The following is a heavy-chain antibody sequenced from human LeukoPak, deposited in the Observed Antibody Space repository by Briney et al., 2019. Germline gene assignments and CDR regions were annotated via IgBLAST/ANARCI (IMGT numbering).Heavy chain of an antibody. D-gene: IGHD1-26*01. CDR3: ARGGIVGATGWFDP. Sequence: GGSLRLSCAASGFTFSSYEMNWVRQAPGKGLEWVSYISSSGSTIYYADSVKGRFTISRDNAKNSLYLQMNSLRAEDTAVYYCARGGIVGATGWFDPWGQGTLVTVSS. V-gene: IGHV3-48*03. J-gene: IGHJ5*02. CDR1: GFTFSSYE. CDR2: ISSSGSTI.